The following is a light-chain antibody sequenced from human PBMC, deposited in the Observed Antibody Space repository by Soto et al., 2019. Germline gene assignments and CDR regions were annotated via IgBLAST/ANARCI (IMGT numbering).Light chain of an antibody. CDR1: SSDVGAYNY. V-gene: IGLV2-11*01. CDR3: CSYAGSYSFV. J-gene: IGLJ1*01. Sequence: QAVVTQPRSVSGSPGQSVTISCTGTSSDVGAYNYVSWYQHHPGKAPQLIIYDVSKRPSGVPDRFSGSKSGNTASLTISGLQAEDEADYCCCSYAGSYSFVFGTGTKVTVL. CDR2: DVS.